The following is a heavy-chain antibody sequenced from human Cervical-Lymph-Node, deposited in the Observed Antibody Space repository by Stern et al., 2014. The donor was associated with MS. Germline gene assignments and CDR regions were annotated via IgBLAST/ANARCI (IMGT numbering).Heavy chain of an antibody. J-gene: IGHJ2*01. CDR1: GYDFSGYY. V-gene: IGHV1-2*06. Sequence: QVQLVESGSEVKKPGASVKVSCKASGYDFSGYYLHWVRQAPGQGLEWMGRINPISGATDFQQTFQGRVTVIRDTSTSTAHMELRRLRSDDTAVYYCARGPVGYFDLWGRGTMVIVSS. CDR3: ARGPVGYFDL. CDR2: INPISGAT.